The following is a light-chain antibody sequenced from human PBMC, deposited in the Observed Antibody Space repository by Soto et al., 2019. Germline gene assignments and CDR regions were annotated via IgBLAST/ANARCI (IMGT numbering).Light chain of an antibody. CDR2: AAS. J-gene: IGKJ2*01. V-gene: IGKV1-9*01. CDR3: QQLNSPLYT. CDR1: QGISNY. Sequence: DIQLTQSPSFLSASVGDRVTITCRASQGISNYLAWYQQIPGNAPKLLIYAASTLQSGVPSRFSGSGSGTEFTLTISSLQPEDFATYFCQQLNSPLYTFGHGTKLDIK.